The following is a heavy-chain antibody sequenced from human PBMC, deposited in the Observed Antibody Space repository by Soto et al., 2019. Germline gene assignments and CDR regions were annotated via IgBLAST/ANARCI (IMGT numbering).Heavy chain of an antibody. J-gene: IGHJ4*02. CDR1: GYTFTSYG. CDR3: ARTKGRITPLYFDY. V-gene: IGHV1-18*01. Sequence: ASVKVSFKASGYTFTSYGISWVRQAPGQGLEWMGWISAYNGNTNYAQKLQGRVTMTTDTSTSTAYMELRSLRSDDTAVYYCARTKGRITPLYFDYWGQGTLVTVSS. CDR2: ISAYNGNT. D-gene: IGHD3-3*01.